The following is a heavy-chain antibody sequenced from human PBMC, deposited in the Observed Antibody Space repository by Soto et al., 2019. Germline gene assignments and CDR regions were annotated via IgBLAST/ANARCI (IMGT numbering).Heavy chain of an antibody. V-gene: IGHV1-18*01. CDR2: ISANNGNT. J-gene: IGHJ4*02. CDR3: ARDHRYCSGGSCYVVDY. D-gene: IGHD2-15*01. Sequence: QVQLVQSGAEVKKPGASVKLSCKASGYNFNSYGISWVRQAPGQGLEWMGWISANNGNTKDAQKVQGRVTMTTDTYTSIAYMEVRSLRSDDTAVYYCARDHRYCSGGSCYVVDYWGQGPLVTVCS. CDR1: GYNFNSYG.